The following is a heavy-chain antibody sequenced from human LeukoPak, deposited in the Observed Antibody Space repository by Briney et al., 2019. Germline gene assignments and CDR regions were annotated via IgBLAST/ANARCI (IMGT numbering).Heavy chain of an antibody. D-gene: IGHD3-22*01. V-gene: IGHV1-69*05. CDR2: IIPIFGTA. J-gene: IGHJ5*02. CDR1: GGTFSSYA. CDR3: ARSAAYYYDSSGYQGHNWFDP. Sequence: SVKVSCKASGGTFSSYAISWVRQAPGQGLEWMGRIIPIFGTANYAQKFQGRVTITTDESTSTAYMELSSLRSENTAVYYCARSAAYYYDSSGYQGHNWFDPWGQGTLVTVSS.